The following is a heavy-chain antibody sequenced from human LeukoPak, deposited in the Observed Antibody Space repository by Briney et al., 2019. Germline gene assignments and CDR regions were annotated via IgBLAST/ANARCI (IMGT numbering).Heavy chain of an antibody. Sequence: PSETLSLTCTVSGGSISSYYWSWIRQPAGKGLEWIGRIYTSGSTNYNPSLKSRVTMSVDTSKNQFSLKLSSVTAADTAVYYCAKPIYYDFWSGPDYWGQGTLVTVSS. CDR2: IYTSGST. CDR1: GGSISSYY. CDR3: AKPIYYDFWSGPDY. V-gene: IGHV4-4*07. J-gene: IGHJ4*02. D-gene: IGHD3-3*01.